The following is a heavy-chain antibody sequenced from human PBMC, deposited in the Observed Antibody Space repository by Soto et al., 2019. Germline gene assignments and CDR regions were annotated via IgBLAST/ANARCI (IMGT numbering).Heavy chain of an antibody. D-gene: IGHD3-22*01. CDR2: IYPGDSDT. CDR3: ARGNPYSSGCEAYFDY. J-gene: IGHJ4*02. CDR1: GYSFTSYW. V-gene: IGHV5-51*03. Sequence: EVQLVQSGAEVKKPGESLKISCKGSGYSFTSYWIGWVRQMPGKGLEWMGIIYPGDSDTRYSPSFQGQVTISADKSISTAYLQWSSLQASDTAMYYCARGNPYSSGCEAYFDYWGQGTLVTVSS.